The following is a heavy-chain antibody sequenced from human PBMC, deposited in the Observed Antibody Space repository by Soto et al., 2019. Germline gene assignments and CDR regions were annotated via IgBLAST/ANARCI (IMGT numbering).Heavy chain of an antibody. CDR1: GFSLSTSGMR. CDR2: IDWDDDK. V-gene: IGHV2-70*04. CDR3: ARYSNGYFDY. J-gene: IGHJ4*02. Sequence: SGPTLVNPTQTLTLTCTFSGFSLSTSGMRVSWICQPPGKALEWLARIDWDDDKFYSTSLKTRLTISKDTSKNQVVLTMTNMDPVDTATYYCARYSNGYFDYWGQGTLVTVSS. D-gene: IGHD6-13*01.